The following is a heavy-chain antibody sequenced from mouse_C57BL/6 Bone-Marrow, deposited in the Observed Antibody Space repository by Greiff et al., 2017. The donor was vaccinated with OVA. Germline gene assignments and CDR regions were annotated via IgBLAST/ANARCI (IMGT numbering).Heavy chain of an antibody. V-gene: IGHV1-26*01. CDR2: INPNNGGT. CDR1: GYTFTDYY. D-gene: IGHD1-1*01. CDR3: ARRLTTEVAKVAMDY. Sequence: VQLQQSGPELVKPGASVKISCKASGYTFTDYYMNWVKQSHGKSLEWIGDINPNNGGTSYNQKFKGKATLTVDKSSSTAYMELRSLTSEDSAVYYCARRLTTEVAKVAMDYWGQGTSVTVSS. J-gene: IGHJ4*01.